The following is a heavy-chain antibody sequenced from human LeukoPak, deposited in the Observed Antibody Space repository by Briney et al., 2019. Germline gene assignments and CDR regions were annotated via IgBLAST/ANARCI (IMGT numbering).Heavy chain of an antibody. CDR3: ARDAGDSSGYYYSYYYYMDV. V-gene: IGHV4-4*02. J-gene: IGHJ6*03. Sequence: SETLSLTCAVSGGSISSSNWWSWVRQPPGKGLEWIGEIYHSGSTNYNPSLKSRVTMSVDTSKNQFSLKLSSVTAADTAVYYCARDAGDSSGYYYSYYYYMDVWGKGTTVTISS. D-gene: IGHD3-22*01. CDR1: GGSISSSNW. CDR2: IYHSGST.